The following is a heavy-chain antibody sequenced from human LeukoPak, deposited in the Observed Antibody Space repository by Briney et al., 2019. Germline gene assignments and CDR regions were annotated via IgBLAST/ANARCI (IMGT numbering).Heavy chain of an antibody. Sequence: SETLSLTCTVSGGSISSDYWSWIRQPPGKGLEWIGYIYYSGRTYYNPSLKSRITISVDTSRNQFSLKLSSVTAADTAVYYCARGFYSPHYWGQGTLVSVSS. V-gene: IGHV4-59*01. CDR3: ARGFYSPHY. CDR1: GGSISSDY. J-gene: IGHJ4*02. D-gene: IGHD4-11*01. CDR2: IYYSGRT.